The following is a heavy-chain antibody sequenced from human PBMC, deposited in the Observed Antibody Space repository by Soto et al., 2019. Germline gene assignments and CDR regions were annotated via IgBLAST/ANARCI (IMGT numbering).Heavy chain of an antibody. Sequence: QVQLVESGGGVVQSGTSLRLSCAASGFTFGTYGMHWVRQAPGKRLEWLAVIWHDGSKENYADSVRGRFTISRDKYKDTVYLQMNSLRGEDTAVYYCARGFGAAVYAAHLDYWGQGTPVTVSS. V-gene: IGHV3-33*01. CDR3: ARGFGAAVYAAHLDY. D-gene: IGHD2-8*01. CDR1: GFTFGTYG. CDR2: IWHDGSKE. J-gene: IGHJ4*02.